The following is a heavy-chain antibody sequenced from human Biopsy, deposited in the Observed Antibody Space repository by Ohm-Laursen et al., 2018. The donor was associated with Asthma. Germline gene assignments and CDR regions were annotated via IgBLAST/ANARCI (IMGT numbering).Heavy chain of an antibody. Sequence: SETLSLTCTVSGGSISSSSYYWGWIRQPPGKGLEWIGSIYYNGRTYYNPSLKSRVTISVDTSKKQLSLQLSSVTAADTAVYYCARDGGLTSYPGTVHIWGQGTMVTVSS. CDR2: IYYNGRT. J-gene: IGHJ3*02. CDR3: ARDGGLTSYPGTVHI. D-gene: IGHD1-7*01. CDR1: GGSISSSSYY. V-gene: IGHV4-39*02.